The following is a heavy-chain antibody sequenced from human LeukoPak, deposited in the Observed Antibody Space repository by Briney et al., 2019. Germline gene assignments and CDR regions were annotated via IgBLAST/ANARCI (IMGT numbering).Heavy chain of an antibody. J-gene: IGHJ6*02. CDR1: GFTFTSSA. D-gene: IGHD3-10*01. CDR3: AAVSLWFGEFSLGMDV. V-gene: IGHV1-58*02. Sequence: ASVKVSCKASGFTFTSSAMQWVRQARGQRLEWIGWIVVGSGNTNYAQKFQERVTITRDMSTSTAYMELSSLRSEDTAVYYCAAVSLWFGEFSLGMDVWGQGTTVTVSS. CDR2: IVVGSGNT.